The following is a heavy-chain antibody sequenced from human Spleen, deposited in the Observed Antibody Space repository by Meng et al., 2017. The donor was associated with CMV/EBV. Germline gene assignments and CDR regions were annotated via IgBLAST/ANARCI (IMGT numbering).Heavy chain of an antibody. CDR3: ARGGIGCCSSTSCYCDAGY. J-gene: IGHJ4*02. D-gene: IGHD2-2*01. Sequence: GGSLRLSCAASEFTFSSFGMHWVRQAPGKGLEWVAFIRHDGSNKYYADSVKGRFTISRDNSKNTLYLQMNSLRAEDTAVYYCARGGIGCCSSTSCYCDAGYWGQGTLVTVSS. V-gene: IGHV3-30*02. CDR1: EFTFSSFG. CDR2: IRHDGSNK.